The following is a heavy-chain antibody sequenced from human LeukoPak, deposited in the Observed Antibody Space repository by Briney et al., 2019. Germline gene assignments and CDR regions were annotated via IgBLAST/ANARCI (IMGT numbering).Heavy chain of an antibody. Sequence: GGSLRLSCAASGFTFNSYAMSWVRQAPGKGLEWVSTISNSGGSTYYADSVKGRFTISRDDSENTLYLQMNSLRAEDTAVYYCAKATGYLLWGQGTLVTVSS. V-gene: IGHV3-23*01. CDR3: AKATGYLL. J-gene: IGHJ4*02. D-gene: IGHD1-14*01. CDR1: GFTFNSYA. CDR2: ISNSGGST.